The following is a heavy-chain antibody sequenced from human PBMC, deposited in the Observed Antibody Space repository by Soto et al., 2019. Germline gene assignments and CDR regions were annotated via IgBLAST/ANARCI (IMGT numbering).Heavy chain of an antibody. CDR3: ARGGREAAGADASSYYFDY. Sequence: QVQLVQSGAEVKKPGASVKVSCKASGYTFTGYYMHWVRQAPGQGLEWMGWINPNSGGTNYAQKFAGWVTLTRGTSISTAYMELSRLRSDDPAVYYCARGGREAAGADASSYYFDYWGQGTLVTVSS. CDR1: GYTFTGYY. J-gene: IGHJ4*02. D-gene: IGHD6-13*01. CDR2: INPNSGGT. V-gene: IGHV1-2*04.